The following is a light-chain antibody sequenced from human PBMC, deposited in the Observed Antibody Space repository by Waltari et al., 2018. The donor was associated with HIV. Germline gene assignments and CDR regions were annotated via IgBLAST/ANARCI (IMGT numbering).Light chain of an antibody. CDR2: EVS. Sequence: QSALTQPHSASGSPGQSVTISCTGPSSDVGGSNYVSWYQQHPGKAPKLMIYEVSKRPSGVPDRFSGSKSGNTASLTVSGLQVEDEADYYCSAYAGSSNVLFGGGTKLTVL. CDR1: SSDVGGSNY. CDR3: SAYAGSSNVL. V-gene: IGLV2-8*01. J-gene: IGLJ2*01.